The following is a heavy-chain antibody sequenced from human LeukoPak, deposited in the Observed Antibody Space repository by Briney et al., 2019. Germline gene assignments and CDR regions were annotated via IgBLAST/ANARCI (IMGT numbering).Heavy chain of an antibody. CDR2: INPSGGST. CDR1: GYTFTSYY. V-gene: IGHV1-46*01. Sequence: APVKVSCKASGYTFTSYYMHWVRQAPGQGLEWMGIINPSGGSTSYAQKFQGRVTMTRDTSTSTVYMELSSLRSEDTAVYYCARGDCSSTSCYSEYVWFDPWGQGTLVTVSS. CDR3: ARGDCSSTSCYSEYVWFDP. J-gene: IGHJ5*02. D-gene: IGHD2-2*02.